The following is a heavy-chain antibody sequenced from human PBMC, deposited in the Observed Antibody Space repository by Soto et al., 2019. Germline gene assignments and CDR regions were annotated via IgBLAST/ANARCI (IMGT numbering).Heavy chain of an antibody. CDR2: IYYSGST. V-gene: IGHV4-31*03. Sequence: SETLSLTCTVSGGSISSGGYYWSWIRQHPGKGLEWIGYIYYSGSTYYNPSLKSRVTISVDTSKNQFSLKLSSVTAADTAVYYCARDNNPYSYYYASGRSTWGQGTRVTVSS. J-gene: IGHJ4*02. CDR3: ARDNNPYSYYYASGRST. CDR1: GGSISSGGYY. D-gene: IGHD3-10*01.